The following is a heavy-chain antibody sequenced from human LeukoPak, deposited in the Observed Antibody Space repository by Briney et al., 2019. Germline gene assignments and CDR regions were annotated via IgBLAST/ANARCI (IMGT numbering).Heavy chain of an antibody. Sequence: PGGSLRLSCAASGFTFSSYAMSWVRQAPGKGLEWVSAISGSGGSTYYADSVKGRFTISRDNSKNTLYLQMNSLSAEDTAVYYCAKLQVSSIWFGEFYFDNWGQGTLVTVSS. CDR1: GFTFSSYA. D-gene: IGHD3-10*01. CDR3: AKLQVSSIWFGEFYFDN. V-gene: IGHV3-23*01. CDR2: ISGSGGST. J-gene: IGHJ4*02.